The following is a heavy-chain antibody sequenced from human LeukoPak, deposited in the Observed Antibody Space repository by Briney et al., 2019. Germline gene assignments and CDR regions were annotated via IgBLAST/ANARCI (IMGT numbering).Heavy chain of an antibody. CDR1: GFTFDDYA. V-gene: IGHV3-9*01. CDR2: ISWNSGSI. Sequence: GGSLRLSCAASGFTFDDYAMHWVRQAPGKGLEWASGISWNSGSIGYADSVKGRFTISRDNAKNSLYLQMNSLRAEDTALYYCAKGMGNWGVFDAFDIWGQGTTVTVSS. J-gene: IGHJ3*02. D-gene: IGHD7-27*01. CDR3: AKGMGNWGVFDAFDI.